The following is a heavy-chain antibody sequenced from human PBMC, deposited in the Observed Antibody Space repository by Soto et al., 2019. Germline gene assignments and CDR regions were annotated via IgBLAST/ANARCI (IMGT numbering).Heavy chain of an antibody. Sequence: QVQLVESGGGVVQPGRSLRLSCAASGLTLSNYAMHWVRQAPGKRLEWVAVISYDGSNRYYADSVKGRFTISRDNSKNTLYLQMNSLRAEDTAVYYCARVTQAVAADYWGQGTLVTVSS. CDR1: GLTLSNYA. J-gene: IGHJ4*02. V-gene: IGHV3-30-3*01. CDR3: ARVTQAVAADY. CDR2: ISYDGSNR. D-gene: IGHD6-19*01.